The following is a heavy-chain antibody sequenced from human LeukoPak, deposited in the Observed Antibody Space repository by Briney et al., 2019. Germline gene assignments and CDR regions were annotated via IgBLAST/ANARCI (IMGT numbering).Heavy chain of an antibody. CDR2: ISWNSGSI. CDR3: AKDLYSFGSHFDC. CDR1: GFTFDDYA. D-gene: IGHD1-26*01. V-gene: IGHV3-9*01. Sequence: GGSLRLSCAASGFTFDDYAMHWVRQAPGKGLEWVSGISWNSGSIGYADSVKGRFTISRDNAKNSLYLQMNSLRAEDTALYYCAKDLYSFGSHFDCWGQGTLVTVSS. J-gene: IGHJ4*02.